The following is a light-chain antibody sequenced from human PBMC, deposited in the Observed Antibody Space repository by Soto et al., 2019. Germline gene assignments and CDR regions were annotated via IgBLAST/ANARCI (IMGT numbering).Light chain of an antibody. Sequence: DMVTTQSPATLSVSPGERATLSCRASQNIKSNLAWYQQKPGQAPRLLIYGPSSRSTGIPARFSGSGSGTEFTLTFSSLQSEDLAVYYCQQYNNWPLTFGGGTKLEIK. V-gene: IGKV3-15*01. J-gene: IGKJ4*01. CDR3: QQYNNWPLT. CDR1: QNIKSN. CDR2: GPS.